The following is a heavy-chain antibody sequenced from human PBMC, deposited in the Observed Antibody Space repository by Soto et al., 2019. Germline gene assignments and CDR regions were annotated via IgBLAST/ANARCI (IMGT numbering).Heavy chain of an antibody. D-gene: IGHD1-7*01. J-gene: IGHJ3*02. CDR2: IYYSGST. CDR1: GGSVSIGSYY. CDR3: ARDKEGYNWNYGYAFDI. V-gene: IGHV4-61*01. Sequence: PSETLSRTCTVSGGSVSIGSYYWSWIRQPPGKGLEWIGYIYYSGSTNYNPSLKSRVTISVDTSKNQFSLKLSSVNAADTAVYYCARDKEGYNWNYGYAFDIWGQGTMVTVS.